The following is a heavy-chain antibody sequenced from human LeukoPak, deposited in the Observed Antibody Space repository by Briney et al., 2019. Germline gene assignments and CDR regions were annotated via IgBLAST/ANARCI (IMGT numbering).Heavy chain of an antibody. J-gene: IGHJ5*02. V-gene: IGHV4-34*01. CDR1: GGSFSGYY. D-gene: IGHD3-16*01. CDR3: ARHYGP. Sequence: SETLSLTCAVYGGSFSGYYWSWIRQPPGKGLEWIGSIYDSGSTYYNPSLKSRVTTSVDTSKNQFSLKLNSVTAADTAVYYCARHYGPWGQGTLVTVSS. CDR2: IYDSGST.